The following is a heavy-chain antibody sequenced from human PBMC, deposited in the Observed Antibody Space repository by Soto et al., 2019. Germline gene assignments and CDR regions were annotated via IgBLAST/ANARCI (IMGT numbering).Heavy chain of an antibody. V-gene: IGHV6-1*01. D-gene: IGHD6-19*01. CDR3: ARXHRSGWLESDYYYGMDI. CDR1: GDSVSSNSAS. CDR2: TYYRSKWYN. J-gene: IGHJ6*02. Sequence: SPTGPLTCAISGDSVSSNSASWNYNRKSPSRGLEWLGRTYYRSKWYNDYAVSVKSRITINPDTSKNQFSLQLNSVTPEDTAVYYCARXHRSGWLESDYYYGMDICGQRTTVTVSS.